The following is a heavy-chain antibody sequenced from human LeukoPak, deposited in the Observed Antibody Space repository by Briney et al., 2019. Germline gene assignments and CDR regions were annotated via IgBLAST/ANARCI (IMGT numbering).Heavy chain of an antibody. D-gene: IGHD3-22*01. CDR2: IYTSGST. J-gene: IGHJ4*02. CDR1: GGSISSYY. V-gene: IGHV4-4*07. Sequence: PSETLSLTCTVSGGSISSYYWSWIRQPAGKGLEWIGRIYTSGSTNYNPSLKSRVTISVDTSKNQFSLKLSSVTAADTAVYYCARGGPNYYDSSGYYYDPFDYWGQGTLVTVSS. CDR3: ARGGPNYYDSSGYYYDPFDY.